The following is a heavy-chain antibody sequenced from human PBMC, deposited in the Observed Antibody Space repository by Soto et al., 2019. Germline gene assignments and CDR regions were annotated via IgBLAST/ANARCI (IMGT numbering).Heavy chain of an antibody. V-gene: IGHV3-23*01. CDR3: ARRGSGSYYDY. J-gene: IGHJ4*02. CDR1: GFTFSSYA. CDR2: ISGSGGSM. Sequence: EVQLLESGGGLLQHGGSLRLSCTASGFTFSSYAMRWVRQAPGKGLEWVSAISGSGGSMYYADSVKGRFTISRDNSKNTLYLQMNSLRAEDTAVYYCARRGSGSYYDYWGQGTLVTVSS. D-gene: IGHD1-26*01.